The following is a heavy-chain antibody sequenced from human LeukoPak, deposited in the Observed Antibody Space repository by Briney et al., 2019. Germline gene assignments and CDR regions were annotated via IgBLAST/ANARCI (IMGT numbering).Heavy chain of an antibody. V-gene: IGHV3-7*01. CDR1: GFTFSSYW. J-gene: IGHJ4*02. CDR2: IKQDGSEK. Sequence: GESLKISCAASGFTFSSYWMSWVRQAPGKGLEWVANIKQDGSEKYYVDSVKGRFTISRDNAKNSLYLQMNSLRAEDTAVYYCARDKKIFDYWGQGTLVTVSS. CDR3: ARDKKIFDY.